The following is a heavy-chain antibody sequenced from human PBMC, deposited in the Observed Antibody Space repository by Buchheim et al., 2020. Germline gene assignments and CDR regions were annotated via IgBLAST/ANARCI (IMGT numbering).Heavy chain of an antibody. Sequence: EVQLVESGGGLVQPGRSLRLSCTTSGFTFGDYAMSWFRQPPGKGQEWVGFIRRKVDGGTTEYAASVKGRFTISRDDSKSIAYLRMNSRKSEDTAVYYCSSLDYGCNPGMDVWGKGTT. J-gene: IGHJ6*04. V-gene: IGHV3-49*03. D-gene: IGHD4-23*01. CDR1: GFTFGDYA. CDR3: SSLDYGCNPGMDV. CDR2: IRRKVDGGTT.